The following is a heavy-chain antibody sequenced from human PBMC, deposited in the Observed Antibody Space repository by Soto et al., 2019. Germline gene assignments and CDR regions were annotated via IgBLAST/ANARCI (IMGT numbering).Heavy chain of an antibody. Sequence: ASVKVSCKASGYTFTSYYMHWVRQAPGQGLEWMGIINPSGGSTSYAQKFQGRVTMTRDTSTSTVYMELSSLRSEDTAVYYCASSEYYYDSSGYYKKRLPGGAFDIWGQGTMVTVS. V-gene: IGHV1-46*01. J-gene: IGHJ3*02. D-gene: IGHD3-22*01. CDR3: ASSEYYYDSSGYYKKRLPGGAFDI. CDR2: INPSGGST. CDR1: GYTFTSYY.